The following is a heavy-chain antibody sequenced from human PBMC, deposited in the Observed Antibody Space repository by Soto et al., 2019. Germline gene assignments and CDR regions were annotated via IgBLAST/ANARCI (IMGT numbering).Heavy chain of an antibody. Sequence: ASVKVSCKASGYTFTGYGISWVRQAPGQGLEWMGWISAYNGNTNYAQKLQGRVTMTTDTSTSTAYMELRSLRSDDTAVYYCARVSITIFGVVIIRAHGGMDVWGQGTTVTVSS. D-gene: IGHD3-3*01. J-gene: IGHJ6*02. CDR3: ARVSITIFGVVIIRAHGGMDV. CDR2: ISAYNGNT. CDR1: GYTFTGYG. V-gene: IGHV1-18*04.